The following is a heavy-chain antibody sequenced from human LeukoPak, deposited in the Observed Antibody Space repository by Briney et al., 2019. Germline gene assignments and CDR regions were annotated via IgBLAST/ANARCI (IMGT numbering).Heavy chain of an antibody. CDR2: ISYDGSNK. CDR3: PTLSHIPMVRDRGAFDI. V-gene: IGHV3-30-3*01. CDR1: GFTFSSYA. D-gene: IGHD3-10*01. Sequence: GGSLRLSCATSGFTFSSYAMHWVRQAPGKGLEWVAVISYDGSNKYYADSVKGRFTISRDDSKNTLYLQMNSLRGEDTAVYYCPTLSHIPMVRDRGAFDIWGQGTMVTLSS. J-gene: IGHJ3*02.